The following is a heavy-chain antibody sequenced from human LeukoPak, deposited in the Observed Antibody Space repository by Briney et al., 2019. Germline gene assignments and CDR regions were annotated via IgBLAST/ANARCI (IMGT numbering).Heavy chain of an antibody. D-gene: IGHD6-13*01. CDR3: ARDLRWVAAAGTSNWFDP. CDR2: IIPILGIA. CDR1: GGTFSSYA. V-gene: IGHV1-69*04. Sequence: GSSVKVSRKASGGTFSSYAISWVRQAPGQGLEWMGRIIPILGIANYAQKFQGRVTITADKSTSTAYMELSSLRSEDTAVYYCARDLRWVAAAGTSNWFDPWGQGTLVTVSS. J-gene: IGHJ5*02.